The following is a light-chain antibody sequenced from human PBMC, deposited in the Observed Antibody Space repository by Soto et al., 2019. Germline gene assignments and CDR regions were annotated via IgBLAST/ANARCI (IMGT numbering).Light chain of an antibody. J-gene: IGKJ5*01. CDR3: QQYDNLPFT. CDR2: DAS. V-gene: IGKV1-33*01. Sequence: IQMTQSPSSLSASVGDRVTITCQATQDIRKYLNWYQQKPGKAPKLLIYDASSLETGVPSRFSGSGSGTDFTLTISSLQPEDFATYYCQQYDNLPFTFGQGTRLEIK. CDR1: QDIRKY.